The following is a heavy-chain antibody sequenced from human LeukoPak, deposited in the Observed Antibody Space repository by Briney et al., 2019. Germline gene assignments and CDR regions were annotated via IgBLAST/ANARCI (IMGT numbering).Heavy chain of an antibody. Sequence: SQTLSLTCAISGDSVSSNSAAWNWIRQSPSRGLEWLGRTYYRSKWYNDYAVSVKSRITINPDTSKNQFSLKLSSVTAADTAVYYCAGAPVYDFWSGYSGHYGMDVWGQGTTVTVSS. D-gene: IGHD3-3*01. CDR2: TYYRSKWYN. CDR3: AGAPVYDFWSGYSGHYGMDV. J-gene: IGHJ6*02. CDR1: GDSVSSNSAA. V-gene: IGHV6-1*01.